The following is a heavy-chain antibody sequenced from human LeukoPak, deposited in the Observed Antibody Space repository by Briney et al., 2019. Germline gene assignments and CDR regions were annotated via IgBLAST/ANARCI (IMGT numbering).Heavy chain of an antibody. CDR2: IRSKAKNYET. CDR1: GFTFSGSA. Sequence: GGSLKLSCAASGFTFSGSAMHWVRRASGKGLEWVGRIRSKAKNYETTYAPSVKGRFAISRDDSKNTAFLQMNGLKTEDTAMHYCTRPNYGDYADDYWGQGTLVTVSS. CDR3: TRPNYGDYADDY. D-gene: IGHD4-17*01. V-gene: IGHV3-73*01. J-gene: IGHJ4*02.